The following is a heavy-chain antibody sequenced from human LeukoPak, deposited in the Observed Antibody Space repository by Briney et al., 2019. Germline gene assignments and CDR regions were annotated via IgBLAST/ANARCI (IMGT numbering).Heavy chain of an antibody. Sequence: PGGSLRLSCAASGFTLSSYAMHWVRQAPGKGLEWVAVISYDGSNKYYADSVKGRFTISRDNSKNTLYLQMNSLRAEDTAVYYCARDLRDIVVVVAATRVDYYFDYWGQGTLVTVSS. CDR2: ISYDGSNK. V-gene: IGHV3-30*04. D-gene: IGHD2-15*01. CDR1: GFTLSSYA. CDR3: ARDLRDIVVVVAATRVDYYFDY. J-gene: IGHJ4*02.